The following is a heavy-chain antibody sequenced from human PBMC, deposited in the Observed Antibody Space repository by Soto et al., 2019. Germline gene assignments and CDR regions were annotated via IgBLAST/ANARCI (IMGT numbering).Heavy chain of an antibody. CDR1: GYSISSGYY. CDR3: ARVGPWVPYYYDSSPYTFENWFDP. J-gene: IGHJ5*02. D-gene: IGHD3-22*01. CDR2: IYHGGST. V-gene: IGHV4-38-2*01. Sequence: PSETLSLTSAVSGYSISSGYYWGWLRQPQGKGLEGIGSIYHGGSTYYNPSLNSRVTLSIDMTNNHVSLILNSVTAADTAVYYCARVGPWVPYYYDSSPYTFENWFDPWGQGTLVTVSS.